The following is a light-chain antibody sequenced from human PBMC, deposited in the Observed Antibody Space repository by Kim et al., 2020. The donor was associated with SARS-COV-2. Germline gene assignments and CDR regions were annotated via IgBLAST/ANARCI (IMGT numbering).Light chain of an antibody. CDR2: LEGSGNY. CDR1: GERTTYI. Sequence: SSVRLSCTLSGERTTYIIAWHQQQPGKAPRFLMKLEGSGNYNKGSGVPDRFSGSSSGADRYLTISNLQSEDEADYYCETWDSNTRVFGGGTQLTVL. CDR3: ETWDSNTRV. V-gene: IGLV4-60*03. J-gene: IGLJ3*02.